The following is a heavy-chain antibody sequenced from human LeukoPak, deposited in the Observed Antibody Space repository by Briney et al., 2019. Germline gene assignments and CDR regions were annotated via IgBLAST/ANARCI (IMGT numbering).Heavy chain of an antibody. CDR1: GGTFSSYA. CDR2: IIPIFGTA. D-gene: IGHD4-23*01. Sequence: GASVKVSCKASGGTFSSYAISWVRQAPGQGLEWMGGIIPIFGTANYAQKFQGRVTITADESTSTAYMELSSLRSEDTAVYYCARHIYGGNRNWFDPWGQGTLVTVSS. CDR3: ARHIYGGNRNWFDP. V-gene: IGHV1-69*13. J-gene: IGHJ5*02.